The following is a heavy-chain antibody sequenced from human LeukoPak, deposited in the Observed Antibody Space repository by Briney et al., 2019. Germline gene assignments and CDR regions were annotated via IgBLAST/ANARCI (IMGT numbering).Heavy chain of an antibody. CDR3: AKARLSTGWAYNDY. D-gene: IGHD6-19*01. J-gene: IGHJ4*02. Sequence: GASVKVSCKASGYTFTSYGISWVRQAPGQGLEWMGWISAYNGNTNYAQKLQGRVTMTTDTSTSTAYMELRSLRSDDTAVYFCAKARLSTGWAYNDYWGQGTLVTVSS. CDR2: ISAYNGNT. V-gene: IGHV1-18*01. CDR1: GYTFTSYG.